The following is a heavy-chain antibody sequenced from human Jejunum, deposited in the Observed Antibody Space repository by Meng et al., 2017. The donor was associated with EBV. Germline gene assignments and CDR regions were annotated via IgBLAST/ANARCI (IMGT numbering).Heavy chain of an antibody. CDR3: AKWPGVAATGMGNWFDP. CDR2: ISGGGDST. CDR1: GFTFSNYA. Sequence: EVQLVESGGALVQPGGSLRLSCAASGFTFSNYAMAWVRQAPGEGLEWVSSISGGGDSTFYTNSVKGRFTISRDNSQNTLYLQMNSLRAEDTAIYYCAKWPGVAATGMGNWFDPWGQGTLVTVSS. D-gene: IGHD6-13*01. J-gene: IGHJ5*02. V-gene: IGHV3-23*04.